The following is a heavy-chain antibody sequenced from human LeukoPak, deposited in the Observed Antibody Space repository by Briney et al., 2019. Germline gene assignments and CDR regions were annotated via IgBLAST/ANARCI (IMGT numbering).Heavy chain of an antibody. D-gene: IGHD3-10*01. CDR1: GFPFANTW. Sequence: GGSLRLSCAASGFPFANTWMHWVRQAPGKGLVRVSLINNDGSTTNYAGSVKGRFTISRDNAKNTVYLQMNSLRAEDTAVYYCAIGGTYGSGSWGQGTLVTVSS. V-gene: IGHV3-74*01. CDR3: AIGGTYGSGS. CDR2: INNDGSTT. J-gene: IGHJ4*02.